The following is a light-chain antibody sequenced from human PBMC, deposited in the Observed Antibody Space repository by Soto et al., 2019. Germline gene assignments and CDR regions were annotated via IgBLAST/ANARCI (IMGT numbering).Light chain of an antibody. Sequence: QSALTQPASVSGSPGQSITISCTGTSSDVGGYIWVSWYQHHPGTAPKLIIYDVNIRPSGVSGRFSGSKSGNTASLTISGLQTEDEAEYYCVSYTSRSTYVFGSGTKLTVL. V-gene: IGLV2-14*01. CDR2: DVN. CDR1: SSDVGGYIW. J-gene: IGLJ1*01. CDR3: VSYTSRSTYV.